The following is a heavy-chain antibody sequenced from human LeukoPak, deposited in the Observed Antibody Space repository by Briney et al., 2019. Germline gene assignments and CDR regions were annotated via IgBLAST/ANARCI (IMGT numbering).Heavy chain of an antibody. CDR1: GYTFTSYG. Sequence: ASLKVSCKASGYTFTSYGISWVRQAPGQGLEWMGWISAYNGNTNYAQKLQGRVTMTTDTSTSTAYMELRSLRSDDTAVYYCARVGYYESSGYYEYWGQGTLVTVSS. J-gene: IGHJ4*02. CDR3: ARVGYYESSGYYEY. D-gene: IGHD3-22*01. V-gene: IGHV1-18*01. CDR2: ISAYNGNT.